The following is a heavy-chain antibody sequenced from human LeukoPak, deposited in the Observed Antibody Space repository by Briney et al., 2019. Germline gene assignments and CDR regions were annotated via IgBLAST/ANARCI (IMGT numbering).Heavy chain of an antibody. J-gene: IGHJ4*02. CDR2: ISYDGSNK. V-gene: IGHV3-30*04. Sequence: GGSLRLSCAASGSTFSSYAMHWVRQAPGKGLEWVAVISYDGSNKYYADSVKGRFTISRDNSKNTLYLQMNSLRAEDAAVYYCARDRGSSGWTIWGQGTLVTVSS. D-gene: IGHD6-19*01. CDR3: ARDRGSSGWTI. CDR1: GSTFSSYA.